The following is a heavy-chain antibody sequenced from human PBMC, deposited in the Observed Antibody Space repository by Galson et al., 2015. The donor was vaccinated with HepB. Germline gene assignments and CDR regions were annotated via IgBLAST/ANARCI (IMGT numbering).Heavy chain of an antibody. D-gene: IGHD3-10*01. CDR3: AKVGGQVALDS. J-gene: IGHJ4*02. CDR2: ITWDTVIM. V-gene: IGHV3-9*01. CDR1: GFTFDDYA. Sequence: SLRLSCAASGFTFDDYAMHWVRQGPGKGLEWVSGITWDTVIMGYADSVKGRFTISRDNAKNSLYLHMSSLRPEDTAVYYCAKVGGQVALDSWGQGTLVTVSS.